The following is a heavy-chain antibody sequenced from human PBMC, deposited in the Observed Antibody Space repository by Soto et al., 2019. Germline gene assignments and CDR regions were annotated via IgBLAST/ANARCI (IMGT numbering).Heavy chain of an antibody. CDR3: TNDQYYYGSGSFNYYFEY. Sequence: GGSLRLSCAASGFTFSSYAMSWVRQAPGKGLEWVSAISGSGGSTYYADSVKGRFTIPRDNSKNTLYLQMNSLKTEDTAVYYCTNDQYYYGSGSFNYYFEYWGQGTLVTVSS. D-gene: IGHD3-10*01. J-gene: IGHJ4*02. V-gene: IGHV3-23*01. CDR2: ISGSGGST. CDR1: GFTFSSYA.